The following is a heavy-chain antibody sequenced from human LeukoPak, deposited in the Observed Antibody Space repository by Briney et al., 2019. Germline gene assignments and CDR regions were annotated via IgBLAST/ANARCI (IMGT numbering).Heavy chain of an antibody. D-gene: IGHD2-15*01. J-gene: IGHJ4*02. Sequence: SETLSLTCTVSGGSISSYYWSWIRQPPGKGLEWIGYIYYSGSTNYNPSLKSRVTISVDTSKNQFSLKLSSVTAADTAVYYCARLRTNCSGGSCYWLDYWGQGTLVTVSS. CDR2: IYYSGST. V-gene: IGHV4-59*08. CDR3: ARLRTNCSGGSCYWLDY. CDR1: GGSISSYY.